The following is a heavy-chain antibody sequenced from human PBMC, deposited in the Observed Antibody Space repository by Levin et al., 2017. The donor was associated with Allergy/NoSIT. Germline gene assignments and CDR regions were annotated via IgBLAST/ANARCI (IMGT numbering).Heavy chain of an antibody. CDR1: GGSISSYY. CDR3: ARDRYSSGWDEVYNWFDP. D-gene: IGHD6-19*01. V-gene: IGHV4-4*07. J-gene: IGHJ5*02. Sequence: SETLSLTCTVSGGSISSYYWSWIRQPAGKGLEWIGRIYTSGSTNYNPSLQSRVTMSVDTSKNQFSLKLSSVTAADTAVYYCARDRYSSGWDEVYNWFDPWGQGTLVTVSS. CDR2: IYTSGST.